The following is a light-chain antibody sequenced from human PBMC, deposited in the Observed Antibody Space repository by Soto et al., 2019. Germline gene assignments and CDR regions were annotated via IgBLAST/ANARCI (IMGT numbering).Light chain of an antibody. Sequence: DIQMTQSPSTLSASVGDRVTITCRASQSISTWLAWYQQKPGKAPNLLIYDASTLQSGVPSRFSGSGSATEFTLTISSLQAEDVASYYCQQYSTYSWTFGQGTKLDIK. V-gene: IGKV1-5*01. CDR1: QSISTW. CDR3: QQYSTYSWT. J-gene: IGKJ1*01. CDR2: DAS.